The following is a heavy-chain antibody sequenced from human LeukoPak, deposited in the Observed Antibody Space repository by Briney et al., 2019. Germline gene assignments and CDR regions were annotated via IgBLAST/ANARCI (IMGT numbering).Heavy chain of an antibody. Sequence: GGSLRPSCAASGFTFSSYSMNWVRQAPGKGLEWVSSISSSSSYIYYADSVKGRFTISRDNAKNSLYLQMNSLRAEDTAVYYCARICGGDCYDAFDIWGQGTMVTVSS. D-gene: IGHD2-21*02. CDR2: ISSSSSYI. CDR1: GFTFSSYS. CDR3: ARICGGDCYDAFDI. J-gene: IGHJ3*02. V-gene: IGHV3-21*01.